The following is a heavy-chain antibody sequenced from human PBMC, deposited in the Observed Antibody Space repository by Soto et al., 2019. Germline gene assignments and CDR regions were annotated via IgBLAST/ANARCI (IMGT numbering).Heavy chain of an antibody. CDR2: IIPIFGTA. Sequence: QVQLVQSGAEVKKPGSSVKVSCKASGGTFSSYAISWVRQAPGQGLEWMGGIIPIFGTANYAQKFQGRVTSAAEDATSTAYMEVSSLRSEDTAVYYCANIVVVPAAMRHYYYYGMDVWGQGTTVTVSS. J-gene: IGHJ6*02. D-gene: IGHD2-2*01. V-gene: IGHV1-69*01. CDR3: ANIVVVPAAMRHYYYYGMDV. CDR1: GGTFSSYA.